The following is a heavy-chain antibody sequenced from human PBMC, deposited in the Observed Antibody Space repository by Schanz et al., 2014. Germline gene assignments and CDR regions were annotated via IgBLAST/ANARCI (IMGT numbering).Heavy chain of an antibody. CDR3: AKGMGYCSGGTCYDYYYYGLDV. D-gene: IGHD2-15*01. CDR1: GFTFSNYA. J-gene: IGHJ6*02. Sequence: EVQLLESGGGLVRPGGSLRLSCAASGFTFSNYAMSWVRQAPGKGLEWVSGISGSGGSTYYAGSVKGRFSISRDYSKNTLYLQMNSLSADDTAVFYCAKGMGYCSGGTCYDYYYYGLDVWGQGTTVTVSS. CDR2: ISGSGGST. V-gene: IGHV3-23*01.